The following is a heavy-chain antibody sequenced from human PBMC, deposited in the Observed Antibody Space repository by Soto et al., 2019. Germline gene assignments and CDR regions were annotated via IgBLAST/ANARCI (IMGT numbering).Heavy chain of an antibody. CDR3: AGGSPGIAVAGTTETDYYYYGMDV. CDR2: MNPNSGNT. V-gene: IGHV1-8*01. J-gene: IGHJ6*02. Sequence: ASVKVSCKASGYTFTSYDINWVRQATGQGLEWMGWMNPNSGNTGYAQKFQGRVTMTRNTSISTAYMELSSLRSEDTAVYYCAGGSPGIAVAGTTETDYYYYGMDVWGQGTTVTVSS. D-gene: IGHD6-19*01. CDR1: GYTFTSYD.